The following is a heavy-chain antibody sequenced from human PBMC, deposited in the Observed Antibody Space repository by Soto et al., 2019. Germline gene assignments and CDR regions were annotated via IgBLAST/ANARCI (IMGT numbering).Heavy chain of an antibody. Sequence: QIRLVQSGGEVRTPGASVKVSCKASGYTFSSYGITWVRQAPGQGLEWLGWINPSSGETNYAQKFQGRVTVTTDTSTTTGYMELRNLTFDATAVYYCARDWDPRFDPWGQGTRVTVSS. CDR3: ARDWDPRFDP. J-gene: IGHJ5*02. CDR1: GYTFSSYG. CDR2: INPSSGET. D-gene: IGHD1-26*01. V-gene: IGHV1-18*01.